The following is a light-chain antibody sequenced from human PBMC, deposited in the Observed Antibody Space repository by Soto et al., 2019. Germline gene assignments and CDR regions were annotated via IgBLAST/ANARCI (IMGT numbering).Light chain of an antibody. CDR1: QGIANY. Sequence: DIQMTQSPSSLSASVGDRVTITCRASQGIANYLAWYQHKPGQVPNLLIYAASTLQSGVPSRFSGGGSGTDFTLTISSLQPEDVATYYCQKYNSAPRTFGQGTKVDIK. V-gene: IGKV1-27*01. J-gene: IGKJ1*01. CDR3: QKYNSAPRT. CDR2: AAS.